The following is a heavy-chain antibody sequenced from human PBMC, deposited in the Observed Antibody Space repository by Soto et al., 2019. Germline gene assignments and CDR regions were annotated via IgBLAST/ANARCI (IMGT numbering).Heavy chain of an antibody. V-gene: IGHV3-30-3*01. D-gene: IGHD5-18*01. CDR2: ISYDGSNK. Sequence: QVQLVESGGGVVQPGRSLRLSCAASGFTFSSYAMHWVRQAPGKGLEWEAVISYDGSNKYYADSVKGRFTISRDNSKNTLYLQMNSLRAEDTAVYYCARDAPRTARAKNYYYYGMDVWGQGTTVTVSS. CDR3: ARDAPRTARAKNYYYYGMDV. CDR1: GFTFSSYA. J-gene: IGHJ6*02.